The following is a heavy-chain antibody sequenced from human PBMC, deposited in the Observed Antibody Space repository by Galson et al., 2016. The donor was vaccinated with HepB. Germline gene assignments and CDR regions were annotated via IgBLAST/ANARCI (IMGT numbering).Heavy chain of an antibody. V-gene: IGHV3-30*04. Sequence: SLRLSCAASGFTFSTYAMHWVRQAPGKGLEWVALISYDGSNKYYADPVKGRFTISRDNSKNTLYLQMNSLRAEDTAVYYCARASYYYDSSDYRASYYFDYWGQGTLVTVSS. CDR3: ARASYYYDSSDYRASYYFDY. CDR1: GFTFSTYA. J-gene: IGHJ4*02. D-gene: IGHD3-22*01. CDR2: ISYDGSNK.